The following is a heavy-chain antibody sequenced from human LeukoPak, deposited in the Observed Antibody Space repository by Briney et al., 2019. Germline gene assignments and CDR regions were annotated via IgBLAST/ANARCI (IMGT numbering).Heavy chain of an antibody. CDR2: INPADGGK. V-gene: IGHV1-2*02. CDR3: AKEVTD. Sequence: SVTVSCKSCGYIYRRYYLHWVGQPRGQVLEWMGRINPADGGKKHAQKFQGRVTMTRYTSISTAYMELRSLRSDDTAVYYCAKEVTDWGQGTLVTVSS. CDR1: GYIYRRYY. J-gene: IGHJ4*02. D-gene: IGHD5-18*01.